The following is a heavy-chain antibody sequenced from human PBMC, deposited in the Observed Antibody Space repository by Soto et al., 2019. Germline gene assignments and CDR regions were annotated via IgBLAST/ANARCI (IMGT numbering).Heavy chain of an antibody. CDR2: INPNSGGT. CDR1: VGTVNIYT. CDR3: ARGSLVAARPRWFDP. V-gene: IGHV1-2*04. Sequence: ASVKVCSTASVGTVNIYTISWVRQEPGQGLEWMGWINPNSGGTNYAQKFQGWVTMTRDTSISTAYMELSRLRSDDTAVYYCARGSLVAARPRWFDPWGQGTLVTVSS. J-gene: IGHJ5*02. D-gene: IGHD6-6*01.